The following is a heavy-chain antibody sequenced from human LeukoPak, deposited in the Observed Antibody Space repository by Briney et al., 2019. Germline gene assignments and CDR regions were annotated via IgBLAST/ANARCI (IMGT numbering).Heavy chain of an antibody. D-gene: IGHD5-12*01. CDR1: GFTFTSDA. CDR2: ISGSGGST. V-gene: IGHV3-23*01. CDR3: AQTGIVATIND. Sequence: GGSRRRSCVVSGFTFTSDAMSWVRQAPGKGLEWVSGISGSGGSTYYADSVKGRFTISRDNSKNTLYLQMNSLRAEDTAVYYCAQTGIVATINDWGQGTLVTVSS. J-gene: IGHJ4*02.